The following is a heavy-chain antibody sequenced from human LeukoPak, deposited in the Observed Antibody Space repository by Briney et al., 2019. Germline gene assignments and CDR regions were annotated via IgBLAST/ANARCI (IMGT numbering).Heavy chain of an antibody. J-gene: IGHJ4*02. D-gene: IGHD1-7*01. Sequence: GGSLRLSCAASGFTFSSYWMHWVRQAPGKGLVWVSRIKSDESSATYADSVKGRFTISRDNAKNTLYLQMNSLRVEDTAVYYCAGGGTPDYWGRGTLVTVSS. CDR2: IKSDESSA. CDR1: GFTFSSYW. CDR3: AGGGTPDY. V-gene: IGHV3-74*01.